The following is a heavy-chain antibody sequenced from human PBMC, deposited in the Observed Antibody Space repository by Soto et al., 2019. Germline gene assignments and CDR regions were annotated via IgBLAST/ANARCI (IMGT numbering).Heavy chain of an antibody. J-gene: IGHJ5*02. V-gene: IGHV4-31*03. CDR2: IYYSGSP. D-gene: IGHD1-7*01. Sequence: QVQLQESGPGLVKPSQTLSLTCTVSGGSISSGGYYWSWIRQHPGKGLEWIGYIYYSGSPYCNPSLKSRVTISVDTSKNQFSLKLSSVTAADTAVYYCARGYNWNLTYWFDPWGQGTLVTVSS. CDR1: GGSISSGGYY. CDR3: ARGYNWNLTYWFDP.